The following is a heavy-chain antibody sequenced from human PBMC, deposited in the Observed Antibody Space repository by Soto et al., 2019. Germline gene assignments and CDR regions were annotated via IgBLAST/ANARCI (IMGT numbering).Heavy chain of an antibody. J-gene: IGHJ6*02. CDR2: IYPGDSDT. Sequence: PGESLKLSCKGSGYSFTSYWIGWVRQMPGKGLEWMGIIYPGDSDTRYSPSFQGQFTISADKSISTAYLQWSSLKASDTAMYYCARPSDDYGDYGGSEGYYYGMDVWGQGTTVTVSS. CDR1: GYSFTSYW. V-gene: IGHV5-51*01. CDR3: ARPSDDYGDYGGSEGYYYGMDV. D-gene: IGHD4-17*01.